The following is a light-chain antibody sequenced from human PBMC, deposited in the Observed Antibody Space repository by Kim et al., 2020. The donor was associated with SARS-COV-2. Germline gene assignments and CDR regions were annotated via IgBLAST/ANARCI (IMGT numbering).Light chain of an antibody. CDR2: GKD. CDR1: SLRKYY. Sequence: SSELTQDPGVYVAMGQTIRITGQGDSLRKYYATWYQQKARQAPVLVFYGKDKRPSGVPDRFSGSTSGNTASLTLTGAQAADEADYYCKSRDSHGKAVFCGGTHLTFL. CDR3: KSRDSHGKAV. V-gene: IGLV3-19*01. J-gene: IGLJ2*01.